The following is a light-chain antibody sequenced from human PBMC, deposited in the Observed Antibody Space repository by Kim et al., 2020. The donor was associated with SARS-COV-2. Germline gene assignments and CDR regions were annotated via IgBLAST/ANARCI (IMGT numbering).Light chain of an antibody. CDR2: AAS. J-gene: IGKJ4*01. CDR3: QQLNSYPLT. Sequence: IQLTQSPSSLSASVGDRVTITCRASQGIRSYLAWLQQKPGEAPKLLIYAASTLQTGVPSRFSGSGSGTEFTLTISSLQPEDFATYFCQQLNSYPLTFGGGTKVDIK. V-gene: IGKV1-9*01. CDR1: QGIRSY.